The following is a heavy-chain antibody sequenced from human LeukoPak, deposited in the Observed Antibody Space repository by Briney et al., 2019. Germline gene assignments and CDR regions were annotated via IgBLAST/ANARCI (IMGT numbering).Heavy chain of an antibody. CDR2: ILITGTT. V-gene: IGHV4-4*09. J-gene: IGHJ5*02. Sequence: SETLSLTCNASGGSVTSSYWSWIRQTPGKGPEWIGYILITGTTNYNPSLQGRVTISVDASKNLFSLQLRSVTAADTAVYYCARHASWYYSALGTSYRWFDPWGQGIQVTVST. CDR1: GGSVTSSY. CDR3: ARHASWYYSALGTSYRWFDP. D-gene: IGHD3-10*01.